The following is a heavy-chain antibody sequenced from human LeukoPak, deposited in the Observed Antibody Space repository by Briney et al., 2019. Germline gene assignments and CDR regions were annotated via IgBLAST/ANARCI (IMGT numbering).Heavy chain of an antibody. CDR1: GYSFTNYW. CDR3: TRGLSVGPFRY. D-gene: IGHD1-26*01. V-gene: IGHV5-51*01. Sequence: GESLKISCKGSGYSFTNYWIGWVRQMPGKGLEWMGIIYPGDSDTRYRPSFQGQVTISAAKSISTAYLQWNSLKASDTAMYYCTRGLSVGPFRYWGQGTLVTVSS. CDR2: IYPGDSDT. J-gene: IGHJ4*02.